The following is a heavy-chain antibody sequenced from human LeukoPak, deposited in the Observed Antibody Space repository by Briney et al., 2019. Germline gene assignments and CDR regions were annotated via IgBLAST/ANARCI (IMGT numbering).Heavy chain of an antibody. V-gene: IGHV4-34*01. CDR3: ARVSLDSSGYYYDY. Sequence: ETLSLTCAVYGGSFSGYYWSWIRQPPGKGLEWIGEINHSGSTNYNPSLKSRVTISVDTSKNQFSLKLSSVTAADTAVYYCARVSLDSSGYYYDYWGQGTLVTVSS. CDR2: INHSGST. CDR1: GGSFSGYY. J-gene: IGHJ4*02. D-gene: IGHD3-22*01.